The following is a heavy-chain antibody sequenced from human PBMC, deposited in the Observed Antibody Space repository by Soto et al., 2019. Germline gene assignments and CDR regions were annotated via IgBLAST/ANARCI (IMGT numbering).Heavy chain of an antibody. CDR1: GGSINSGGYY. CDR2: ISYSGRT. V-gene: IGHV4-31*03. D-gene: IGHD3-10*01. CDR3: ARDSTHYYGSGCSPDDAFDI. J-gene: IGHJ3*02. Sequence: PSETLSLTCTVSGGSINSGGYYWSWIRQHPGKGLEWIGYISYSGRTYHNPSLKSRVTISVDTSKNQFSLRLSSVTAADTAVYYCARDSTHYYGSGCSPDDAFDIWGQGTMVTVS.